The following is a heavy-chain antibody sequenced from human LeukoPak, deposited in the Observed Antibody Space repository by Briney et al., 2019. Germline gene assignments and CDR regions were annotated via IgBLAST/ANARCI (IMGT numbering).Heavy chain of an antibody. CDR3: AREPYSTRGY. V-gene: IGHV4-34*01. CDR2: INHSGST. D-gene: IGHD4-11*01. Sequence: PSETLSLTCAVYGGSFSGCYWSWIRQPPGKGLEWIGEINHSGSTNYNPSLKSRVTISVDTSKNQFSLRLSSVTAADTAVYYCAREPYSTRGYWGQGTLVTVSS. CDR1: GGSFSGCY. J-gene: IGHJ4*02.